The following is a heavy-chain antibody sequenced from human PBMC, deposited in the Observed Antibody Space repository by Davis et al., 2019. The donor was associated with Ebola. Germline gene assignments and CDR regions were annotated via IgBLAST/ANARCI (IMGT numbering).Heavy chain of an antibody. Sequence: GGSLRLSCAASGFTFSSYGMHWVRQAPGKGLGWVAVIWYDGSNKYYADSVKGRFTISRDNSKNTLYLQMNSLRAEDTAVYYCARDRCSSTSCPLVYYYYYGMDVWGQGTTVTVSS. CDR1: GFTFSSYG. CDR2: IWYDGSNK. V-gene: IGHV3-33*01. J-gene: IGHJ6*02. D-gene: IGHD2-2*01. CDR3: ARDRCSSTSCPLVYYYYYGMDV.